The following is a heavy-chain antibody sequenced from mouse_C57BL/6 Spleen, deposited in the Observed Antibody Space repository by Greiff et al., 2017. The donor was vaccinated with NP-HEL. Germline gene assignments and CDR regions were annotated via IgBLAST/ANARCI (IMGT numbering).Heavy chain of an antibody. CDR2: IYPGDGDT. CDR1: GYAFSSYW. J-gene: IGHJ1*03. D-gene: IGHD1-1*01. Sequence: QVQLQHSWAELLKPGASVKISCKASGYAFSSYWMNWVKQRPGKGLEWIGQIYPGDGDTNYNGKFKGKATLTADKSSSTAYMQLSSLTSEDSAVYFCARNYGSRIDWYFDVWGTGTTVTVSS. V-gene: IGHV1-80*01. CDR3: ARNYGSRIDWYFDV.